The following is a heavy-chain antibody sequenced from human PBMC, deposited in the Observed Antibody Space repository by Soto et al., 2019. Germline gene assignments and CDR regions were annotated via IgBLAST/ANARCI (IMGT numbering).Heavy chain of an antibody. CDR2: INPNSGGT. D-gene: IGHD5-12*01. Sequence: QVQLVQSGAEVKKPGASVKVSCKASGYTFTGYYMHWVRQAPGQGLEWMGWINPNSGGTNYAQKFQGWVTMTRDTSISTADMELSRLRSDDTAVYYCARGDIVATTDHYYYGMDVWGQGTTVTVSS. J-gene: IGHJ6*02. V-gene: IGHV1-2*04. CDR1: GYTFTGYY. CDR3: ARGDIVATTDHYYYGMDV.